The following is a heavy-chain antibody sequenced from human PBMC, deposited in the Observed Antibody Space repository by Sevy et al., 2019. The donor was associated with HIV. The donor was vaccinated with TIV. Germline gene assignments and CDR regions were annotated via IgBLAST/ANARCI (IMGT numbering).Heavy chain of an antibody. D-gene: IGHD3-3*01. J-gene: IGHJ4*01. CDR3: ARGDFRYYFDY. V-gene: IGHV3-53*01. CDR1: GFTVSSNY. Sequence: GGSLRLSCAASGFTVSSNYMSWVRQAPGKGLEWVSVIYSAGSTYYADSVKGRFTISRDNSKNTLYLQMNSLRAEDAAGYYWARGDFRYYFDYWGQGTLVTVSS. CDR2: IYSAGST.